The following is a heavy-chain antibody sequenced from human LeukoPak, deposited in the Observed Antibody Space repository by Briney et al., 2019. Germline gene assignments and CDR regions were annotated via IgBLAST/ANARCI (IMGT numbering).Heavy chain of an antibody. J-gene: IGHJ4*01. CDR2: IWSDGTNR. V-gene: IGHV3-33*01. Sequence: GGSLTLSCAASGFIFSHHGMHWVRQPPGKGLEWVAVIWSDGTNRFYADSVKGRFTISRDNSQNTVFLQKDSMRVKDTAIYYCARDAQRGFDYSNSLKYWGHGTLVTVSS. CDR3: ARDAQRGFDYSNSLKY. D-gene: IGHD4-11*01. CDR1: GFIFSHHG.